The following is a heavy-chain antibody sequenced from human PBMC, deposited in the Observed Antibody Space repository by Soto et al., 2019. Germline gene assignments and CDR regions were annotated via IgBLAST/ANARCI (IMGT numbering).Heavy chain of an antibody. D-gene: IGHD6-13*01. Sequence: EVQLLESEGGLVQPGGSLRLSCAASGFTFSNYAVTWVSQAPGKGLEWVSTISGSGGSTYYADSVKGRFTISRDNSKNTLYLQMNSLRAEDTAVYYCAKDQGSSWYEIDYWGQGTLVTVSS. CDR3: AKDQGSSWYEIDY. CDR1: GFTFSNYA. V-gene: IGHV3-23*01. J-gene: IGHJ4*02. CDR2: ISGSGGST.